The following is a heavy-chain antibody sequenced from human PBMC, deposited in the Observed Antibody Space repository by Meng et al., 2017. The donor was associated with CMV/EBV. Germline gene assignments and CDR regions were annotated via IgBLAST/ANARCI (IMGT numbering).Heavy chain of an antibody. V-gene: IGHV4-59*01. CDR1: GGSISSYY. D-gene: IGHD2-2*01. Sequence: GSLRLSCTVSGGSISSYYWSWIRQPPGKGLEWIGYIYYSGSTNYHPSLKSRVTISVDTSKNQFSLKLSSVTAAYTAVYYCARVRVPAATYYYYGMDVWGQGTTVTVSS. J-gene: IGHJ6*02. CDR2: IYYSGST. CDR3: ARVRVPAATYYYYGMDV.